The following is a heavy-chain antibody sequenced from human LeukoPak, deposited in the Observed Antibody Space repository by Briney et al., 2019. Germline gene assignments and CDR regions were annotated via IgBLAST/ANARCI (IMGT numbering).Heavy chain of an antibody. D-gene: IGHD5-18*01. J-gene: IGHJ4*02. Sequence: GGSLRLSCTGSGFTFSGYWMHWVRQAPGKGLVWVSRINSDGSDMSYADSVKGRFTISRDNSKNTLYLQMNSLRAEDTAVYYCARGYSYGYFDYWGQGTLVTVSS. V-gene: IGHV3-74*01. CDR2: INSDGSDM. CDR3: ARGYSYGYFDY. CDR1: GFTFSGYW.